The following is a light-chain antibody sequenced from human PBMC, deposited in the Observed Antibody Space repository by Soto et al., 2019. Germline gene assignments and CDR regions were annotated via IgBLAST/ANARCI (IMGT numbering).Light chain of an antibody. CDR2: AVS. CDR3: LQHYDYSWT. Sequence: DIQMTQSPSSLSASVGDRVTITCRASQYIGHYLGWYQQKPGKPPKRLIFAVSNLQSGVPSRFSGSAYGTDFTLTINSLQPEDFATYFCLQHYDYSWTFGQGTKVEIK. V-gene: IGKV1-17*01. J-gene: IGKJ1*01. CDR1: QYIGHY.